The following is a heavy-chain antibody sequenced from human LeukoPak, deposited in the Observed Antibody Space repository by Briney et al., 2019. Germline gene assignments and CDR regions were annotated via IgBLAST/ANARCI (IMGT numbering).Heavy chain of an antibody. J-gene: IGHJ6*04. CDR3: AELGITMIGGV. Sequence: GGSLRLSCAASGFTFRTYNMNWVRQAPGKGLEWVSYISSSGSTIYYADSVKGRFTISRDNAKNSLYLQMNSLRAEDTAVYYCAELGITMIGGVWGKGTTVTISS. CDR1: GFTFRTYN. V-gene: IGHV3-48*04. CDR2: ISSSGSTI. D-gene: IGHD3-10*02.